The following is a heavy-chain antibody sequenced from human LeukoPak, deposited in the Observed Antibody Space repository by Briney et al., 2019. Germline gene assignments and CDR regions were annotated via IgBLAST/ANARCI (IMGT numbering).Heavy chain of an antibody. Sequence: GESLKISCKGSRSSCTSYCIAWVRQMPGKGLEWMGIIYPDDSDTRYSPSFQGQVTITADKSISTAYLQWSSLKASDNAMYYCARRIGGRYVKCDHWGRGTLVTVSS. V-gene: IGHV5-51*01. CDR3: ARRIGGRYVKCDH. J-gene: IGHJ2*01. CDR2: IYPDDSDT. D-gene: IGHD1-26*01. CDR1: RSSCTSYC.